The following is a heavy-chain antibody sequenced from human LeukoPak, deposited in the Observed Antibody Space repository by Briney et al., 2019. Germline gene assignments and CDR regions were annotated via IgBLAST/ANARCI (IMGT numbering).Heavy chain of an antibody. CDR3: ARDLRDYYGSGKGDPGGFDP. CDR2: INPNSGGT. CDR1: GYTFTGYY. Sequence: ASVKVSCKASGYTFTGYYMHWVRQAPGQGLEWMGWINPNSGGTNYAQKFQGRVTMTRDTSISTAYMELSRLRSDDTAVYYCARDLRDYYGSGKGDPGGFDPWGQGTLVTVSS. V-gene: IGHV1-2*02. D-gene: IGHD3-10*01. J-gene: IGHJ5*02.